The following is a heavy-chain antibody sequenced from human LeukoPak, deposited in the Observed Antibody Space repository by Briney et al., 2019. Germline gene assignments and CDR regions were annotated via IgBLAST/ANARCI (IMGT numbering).Heavy chain of an antibody. D-gene: IGHD2-15*01. CDR3: ARVYRSGGSIDY. CDR1: RFTFSDYY. Sequence: GGSLRLSCAASRFTFSDYYMTWVRQAPGKGLEWVSYISNTGSTMYYADSVKGRFTISRDNAKNSLYLQMNSLRAEDTAVYYCARVYRSGGSIDYWGQGTLVTVSS. CDR2: ISNTGSTM. J-gene: IGHJ4*02. V-gene: IGHV3-11*04.